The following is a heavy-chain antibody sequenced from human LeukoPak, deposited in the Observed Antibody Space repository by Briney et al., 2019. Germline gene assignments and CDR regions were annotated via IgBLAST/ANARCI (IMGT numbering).Heavy chain of an antibody. CDR2: IKQDGSEK. CDR3: AREEGQIIRTPCDY. V-gene: IGHV3-7*01. Sequence: GGSLRLSCAASGFTFSSYWMSWVRQAPGKGLEWVANIKQDGSEKYYVDSVKGRFTISRDNAKNSLYLQMNSLRAEDTAVYYCAREEGQIIRTPCDYWGQGTLVTVSS. CDR1: GFTFSSYW. J-gene: IGHJ4*02. D-gene: IGHD1-14*01.